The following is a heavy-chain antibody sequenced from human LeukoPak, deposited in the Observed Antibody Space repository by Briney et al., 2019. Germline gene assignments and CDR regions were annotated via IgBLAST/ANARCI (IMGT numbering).Heavy chain of an antibody. D-gene: IGHD2-15*01. CDR2: INHSGST. Sequence: PSETLSLTCAVYGGSFSGYYWSWIRQPPGKGLEWIGEINHSGSTNYNPSLKSRVTISVDTSKNQFSLKLSSVTAADTAVYYCAREGAGEEGVVVAATSSSSFDYWGQGTLVTVSS. CDR1: GGSFSGYY. V-gene: IGHV4-34*01. CDR3: AREGAGEEGVVVAATSSSSFDY. J-gene: IGHJ4*02.